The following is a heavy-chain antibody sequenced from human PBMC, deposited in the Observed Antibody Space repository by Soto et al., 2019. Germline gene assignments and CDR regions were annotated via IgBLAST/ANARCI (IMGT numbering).Heavy chain of an antibody. CDR3: ATDRHDYGDFAY. J-gene: IGHJ4*02. V-gene: IGHV3-21*01. CDR1: GFTFSSYS. CDR2: ISSSSSCI. Sequence: PGGSLRLSCAASGFTFSSYSMNWVRQAPGKGLEWVSSISSSSSCIYYADSVKGRFTISRDNAKNSLYLQMNSLRAEDTAVYYCATDRHDYGDFAYWGQGTLVTVSS. D-gene: IGHD4-17*01.